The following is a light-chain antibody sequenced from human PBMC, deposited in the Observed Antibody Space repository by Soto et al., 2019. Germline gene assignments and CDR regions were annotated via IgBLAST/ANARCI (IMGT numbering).Light chain of an antibody. J-gene: IGKJ1*01. CDR3: LQYGSSPRT. CDR1: QSVSNNY. V-gene: IGKV3-20*01. Sequence: EIVLTQSPGTLSLSPGERATLSCRASQSVSNNYLTWYQQKPGQAPRLHIYGTSSRATGIPDRSSGYGSGTDFTLTISRLEPEDFAVYYCLQYGSSPRTFGQGTKVEIK. CDR2: GTS.